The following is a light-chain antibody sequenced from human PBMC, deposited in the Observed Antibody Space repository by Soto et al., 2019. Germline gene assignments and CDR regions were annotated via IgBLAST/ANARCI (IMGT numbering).Light chain of an antibody. CDR2: GNS. Sequence: QSLLTQPPSVSGAPGQRVTISCTGRSSNIGAGYDVHWYQQLPGTAPKLLIYGNSNRPSGVPDRFSGAKSGTSASLAITGLQAEDEADYYCQSYDSSLSGGVFGGGTKLTVL. CDR1: SSNIGAGYD. J-gene: IGLJ3*02. V-gene: IGLV1-40*01. CDR3: QSYDSSLSGGV.